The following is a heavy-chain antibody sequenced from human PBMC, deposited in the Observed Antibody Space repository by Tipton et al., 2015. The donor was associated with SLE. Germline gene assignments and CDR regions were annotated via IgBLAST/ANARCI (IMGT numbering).Heavy chain of an antibody. CDR1: GGSFSGYY. J-gene: IGHJ4*02. CDR3: ASRPVVTGEGAGDY. CDR2: INHSGST. D-gene: IGHD2-21*02. Sequence: TLSLTCAVYGGSFSGYYWSWIRQPPGTGLEWIGEINHSGSTHYNPSLKSRVTISVDTSKNQFSPKLSSVTAADTAVYYCASRPVVTGEGAGDYWGQGTLVTVSS. V-gene: IGHV4-34*01.